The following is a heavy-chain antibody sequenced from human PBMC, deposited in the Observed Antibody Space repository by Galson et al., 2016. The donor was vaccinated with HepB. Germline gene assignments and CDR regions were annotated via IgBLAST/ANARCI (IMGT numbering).Heavy chain of an antibody. D-gene: IGHD3-16*02. CDR3: ARGMRVIVYEIDF. CDR1: GFTFSSYW. V-gene: IGHV3-74*01. CDR2: LNSDGSET. Sequence: SLRLSCAASGFTFSSYWMHWVRQEPGKGLVWVSRLNSDGSETNYADSVKGRFIISRDTAKNTVYLHLNRLRAEDTALYYCARGMRVIVYEIDFWGQGTTVTVSS. J-gene: IGHJ6*02.